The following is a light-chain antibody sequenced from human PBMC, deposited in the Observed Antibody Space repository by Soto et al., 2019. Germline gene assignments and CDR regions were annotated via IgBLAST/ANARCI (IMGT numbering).Light chain of an antibody. V-gene: IGKV1-8*01. CDR1: RGISSY. Sequence: AIRMTQSPSSLSASTGDRVTITCRASRGISSYLAWYQQKPGKAPKLLIYAASTLQSGVPSRFSGSGSGTDFTLTISCLQSEDFATYYCQQYDNLPYTFGQATKMDIK. CDR2: AAS. J-gene: IGKJ2*01. CDR3: QQYDNLPYT.